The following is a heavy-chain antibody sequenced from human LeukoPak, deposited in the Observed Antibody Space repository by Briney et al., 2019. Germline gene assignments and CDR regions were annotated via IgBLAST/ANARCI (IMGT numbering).Heavy chain of an antibody. Sequence: SLRLSCAASGFTFDDYAMHWVRQAPGEGLAWVSGISWNSGSIGYADSVKGRFTISRYNVKNSLYLQMNSLRAEDTALYYCAEGGCSSTSCYLGYWGQGTLVTVSS. CDR1: GFTFDDYA. CDR3: AEGGCSSTSCYLGY. V-gene: IGHV3-9*01. D-gene: IGHD2-2*01. CDR2: ISWNSGSI. J-gene: IGHJ4*02.